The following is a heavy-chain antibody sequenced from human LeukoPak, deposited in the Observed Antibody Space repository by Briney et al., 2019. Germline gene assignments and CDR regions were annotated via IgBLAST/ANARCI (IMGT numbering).Heavy chain of an antibody. D-gene: IGHD2-8*01. CDR2: IYYSGST. J-gene: IGHJ4*02. Sequence: PSETLSLTCTVSGGSISSYYWSWIRQPPGKGLEWIGYIYYSGSTNYNPSLKSRVTISVDTSKNQFSLKLSSVTAADTAVYYCGRVYCTNGVCPFDYWGQGTLVTVSS. CDR1: GGSISSYY. V-gene: IGHV4-59*01. CDR3: GRVYCTNGVCPFDY.